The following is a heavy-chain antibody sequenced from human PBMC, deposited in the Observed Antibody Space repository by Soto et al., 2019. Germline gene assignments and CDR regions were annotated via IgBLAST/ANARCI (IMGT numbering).Heavy chain of an antibody. J-gene: IGHJ6*02. Sequence: ASVKVSYKASGYTFTSYYMHWVRQAPGQGLEWMGIINPSGGSTSYAQKFQGRVTMTRDTSTSTVYMELSSLRSEDTAVYYCARDCTMDGMAVWGQGTTVTVSS. V-gene: IGHV1-46*01. CDR2: INPSGGST. CDR3: ARDCTMDGMAV. D-gene: IGHD3-10*01. CDR1: GYTFTSYY.